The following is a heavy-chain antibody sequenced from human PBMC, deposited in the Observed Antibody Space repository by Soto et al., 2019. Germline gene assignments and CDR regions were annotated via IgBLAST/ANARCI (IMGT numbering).Heavy chain of an antibody. V-gene: IGHV3-48*02. J-gene: IGHJ4*02. CDR1: GFTFSSYS. CDR2: ISSSSSTI. Sequence: HPGGSLRLSCAASGFTFSSYSMNWVRQAPGKGLEWVSYISSSSSTIYYADSVKGRFTISRDNAKNSLYLQMNSLRDEDTAVYYCARDLSYDFWSDPSRGYYFDYWGQGTLVTVSS. CDR3: ARDLSYDFWSDPSRGYYFDY. D-gene: IGHD3-3*01.